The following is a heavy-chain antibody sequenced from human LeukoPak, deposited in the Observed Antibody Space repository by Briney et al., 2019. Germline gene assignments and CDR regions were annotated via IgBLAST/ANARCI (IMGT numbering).Heavy chain of an antibody. CDR2: INHSGST. CDR1: GGSFSGYY. J-gene: IGHJ5*02. CDR3: ARGGVVVPADRGWFDP. Sequence: SETLSLTCAVYGGSFSGYYWSWIRQPPGKGLEWIGEINHSGSTNYNPSLKGRVTISVDTSKNQFSLKLSSVTAADTAVYYCARGGVVVPADRGWFDPWGQGTLVTASS. V-gene: IGHV4-34*01. D-gene: IGHD2-2*01.